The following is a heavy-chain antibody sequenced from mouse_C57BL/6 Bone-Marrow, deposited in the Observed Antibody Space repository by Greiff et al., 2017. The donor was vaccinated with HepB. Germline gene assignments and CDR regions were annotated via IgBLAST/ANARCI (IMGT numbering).Heavy chain of an antibody. D-gene: IGHD1-1*01. J-gene: IGHJ2*01. CDR3: ASSGGIITTVVGPYYFDY. Sequence: QVQLQQPGTELVKPGASVKLSCKASGYTFTSYWMHWVKQRPGQGLEWIGNINPSNGGTNYNEKFKSKATLTVDKSSSTAYMQLSSLTSEDSAVYYCASSGGIITTVVGPYYFDYWGQGTTLTVSS. CDR2: INPSNGGT. CDR1: GYTFTSYW. V-gene: IGHV1-53*01.